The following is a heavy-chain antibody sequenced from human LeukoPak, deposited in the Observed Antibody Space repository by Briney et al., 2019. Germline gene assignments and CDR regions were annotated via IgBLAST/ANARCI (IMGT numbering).Heavy chain of an antibody. Sequence: GGSLRLSCAASGFTFDDYAMHWVRQAPGKGLEWVSGISWNSGSIGYADSVKGRFTISRDNSKNTLYLQMNSLRAEDMAVYYCARPIAAAGYWGQGTLVTVSS. CDR2: ISWNSGSI. J-gene: IGHJ4*02. CDR1: GFTFDDYA. D-gene: IGHD6-13*01. V-gene: IGHV3-9*03. CDR3: ARPIAAAGY.